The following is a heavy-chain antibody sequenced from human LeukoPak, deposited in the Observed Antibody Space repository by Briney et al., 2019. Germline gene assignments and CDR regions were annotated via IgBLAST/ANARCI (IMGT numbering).Heavy chain of an antibody. D-gene: IGHD3-3*01. V-gene: IGHV1-18*01. CDR2: ISAYNGNT. Sequence: ASVKVSCKASGYTFTSYGISWVRQAPGQGLEWMGWISAYNGNTNYAQKLQGRVTMTTDTPTSTAYMELRSLRSDDTAVYYCARVVRKIFGVVIFDYWGQGTLVTVSS. CDR3: ARVVRKIFGVVIFDY. CDR1: GYTFTSYG. J-gene: IGHJ4*02.